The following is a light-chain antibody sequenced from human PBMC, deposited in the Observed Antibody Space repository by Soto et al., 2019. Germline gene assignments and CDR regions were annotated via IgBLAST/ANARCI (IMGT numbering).Light chain of an antibody. CDR2: SNN. V-gene: IGLV1-47*02. CDR3: AAWNDSMSGYV. J-gene: IGLJ1*01. Sequence: QSVLTQPPSASGTPGQRVTISCSGSSSNIGSNYVYWYQQLPGTAPKLLIYSNNQRPSGVPDRFSGSKSGTSASLAISGLRSEDEADYYCAAWNDSMSGYVFGTGTKVIAL. CDR1: SSNIGSNY.